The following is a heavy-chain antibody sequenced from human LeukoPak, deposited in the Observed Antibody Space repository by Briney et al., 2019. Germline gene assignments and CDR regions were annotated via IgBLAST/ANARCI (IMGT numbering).Heavy chain of an antibody. Sequence: PSETLSLTCTVSGGPISGYYWSWIRQPPGKGLEWIGYIHYTGTTSYNPSLKSRVTISLDTSKNQFSLRLCSVTAADTAVYYCARDVPSTGSYQGPFDYWGQATLVTVSS. CDR2: IHYTGTT. V-gene: IGHV4-59*08. D-gene: IGHD1-26*01. CDR3: ARDVPSTGSYQGPFDY. J-gene: IGHJ4*02. CDR1: GGPISGYY.